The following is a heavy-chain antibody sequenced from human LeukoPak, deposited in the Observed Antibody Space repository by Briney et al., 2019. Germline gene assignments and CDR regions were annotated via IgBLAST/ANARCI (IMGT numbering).Heavy chain of an antibody. J-gene: IGHJ3*02. CDR1: GYSFTGYY. CDR2: IIPGSGGT. CDR3: ARDGDAGAFDI. V-gene: IGHV1-2*02. Sequence: ASVKVSCKASGYSFTGYYIHWVRQAPGQGLEWMGWIIPGSGGTDYEQRFQGRVTMTRDTSISTAYMELSSLRSDDTAVYYCARDGDAGAFDIWGQGTMVTVSS. D-gene: IGHD7-27*01.